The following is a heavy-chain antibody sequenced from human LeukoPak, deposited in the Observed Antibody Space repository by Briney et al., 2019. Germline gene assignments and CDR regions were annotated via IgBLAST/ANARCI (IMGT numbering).Heavy chain of an antibody. CDR1: GVSISSGSYY. CDR3: ARDRYGSSYRFDP. CDR2: IYSSGST. V-gene: IGHV4-61*02. J-gene: IGHJ5*02. Sequence: SETLSLTCTVSGVSISSGSYYWSWIRQPAGTGLEWIGRIYSSGSTNYNPSLKSRVTISVDTSKNQFSLKLSSVTAADTAVYYCARDRYGSSYRFDPWGRGTLVTVSS. D-gene: IGHD6-13*01.